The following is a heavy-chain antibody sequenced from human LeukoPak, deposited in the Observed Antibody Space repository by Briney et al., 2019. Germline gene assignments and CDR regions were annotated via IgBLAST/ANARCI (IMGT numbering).Heavy chain of an antibody. J-gene: IGHJ4*02. D-gene: IGHD6-6*01. CDR1: GGSISSYY. CDR3: ARHTEARPLDY. CDR2: IYTSGST. V-gene: IGHV4-4*09. Sequence: SENLSLTCTVSGGSISSYYWSWIRQPPGKGLGWIGYIYTSGSTNYNPSLKSRVTISVDTSKNQFSLKLSSVTAADTAVYYCARHTEARPLDYWGQGTLVTVSS.